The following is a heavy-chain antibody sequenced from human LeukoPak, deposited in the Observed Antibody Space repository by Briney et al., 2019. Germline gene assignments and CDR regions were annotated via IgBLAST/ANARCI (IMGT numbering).Heavy chain of an antibody. CDR2: IYSGGGT. J-gene: IGHJ5*01. CDR3: AREGGYRNGGSCFSGWFDS. D-gene: IGHD2-15*01. V-gene: IGHV3-53*01. CDR1: GFSVSSTH. Sequence: PGGSLRLSCAVSGFSVSSTHINWVRQAPGKGLEWVSVIYSGGGTYSADSVKDRFTVSRDNSKNTLYLQMSSLRAEDTAIYYCAREGGYRNGGSCFSGWFDSWGQGTLVTVSS.